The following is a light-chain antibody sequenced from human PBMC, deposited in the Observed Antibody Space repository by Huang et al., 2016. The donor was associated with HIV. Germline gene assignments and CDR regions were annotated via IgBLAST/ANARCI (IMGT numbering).Light chain of an antibody. V-gene: IGKV3-20*01. CDR1: QSVTSNY. CDR2: GAS. Sequence: EIVLTQSPGTLSLSPGERATPSCRASQSVTSNYLAWYQQKPGQAPRLLIYGASSRATGIPDRFSGSGSGTDFTLTVSRLEPEDFAMYYCQQYGNSLTFGQGTRLEIK. CDR3: QQYGNSLT. J-gene: IGKJ5*01.